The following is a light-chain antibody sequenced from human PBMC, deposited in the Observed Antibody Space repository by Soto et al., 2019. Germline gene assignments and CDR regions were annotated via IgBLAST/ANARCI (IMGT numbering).Light chain of an antibody. CDR3: QQYNNWLWT. J-gene: IGKJ1*01. Sequence: EIVMTQSPATLSVSPGERATLSCRASQSVNSNLVWYQQTPGQAPRLLIYGASPRATGIPGRFSGSGYGTEFTLTISSLQSEDFAVYYCQQYNNWLWTFGQGTKVEIK. V-gene: IGKV3-15*01. CDR2: GAS. CDR1: QSVNSN.